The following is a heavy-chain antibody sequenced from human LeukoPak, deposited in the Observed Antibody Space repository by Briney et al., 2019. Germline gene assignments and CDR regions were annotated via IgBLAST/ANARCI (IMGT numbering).Heavy chain of an antibody. Sequence: ASVKVSCQXSGYTFNDYYMHWVRQAPGQGLEGMGWINPNSGGTNYAQKFQGRVTMTRGTSISTAYMELSRLRSDDTAVYYCARVYLGVYYYGSSGYSHLDYWGQGTLITVSS. CDR1: GYTFNDYY. J-gene: IGHJ4*02. CDR2: INPNSGGT. D-gene: IGHD3-22*01. CDR3: ARVYLGVYYYGSSGYSHLDY. V-gene: IGHV1-2*02.